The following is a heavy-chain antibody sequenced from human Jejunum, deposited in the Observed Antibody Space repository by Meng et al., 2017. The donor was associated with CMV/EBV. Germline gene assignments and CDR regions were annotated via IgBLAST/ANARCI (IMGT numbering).Heavy chain of an antibody. D-gene: IGHD1-1*01. Sequence: QVQLVHAGAEVKKPGASVKVLCKASGYTFTGYYIPWVRQAPGQGLEWMGWINPNTGGTKYAQKFQGWVTLTRDTSISTAYMELSRLRSDDTAVYYCARGRYELIWGLFDPWGQGTLVTVSS. CDR2: INPNTGGT. CDR1: GYTFTGYY. CDR3: ARGRYELIWGLFDP. V-gene: IGHV1-2*04. J-gene: IGHJ5*02.